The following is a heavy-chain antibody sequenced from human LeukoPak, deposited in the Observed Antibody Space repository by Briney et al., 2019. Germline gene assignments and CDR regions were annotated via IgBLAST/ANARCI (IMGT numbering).Heavy chain of an antibody. CDR2: ISGRGGSR. Sequence: GGSLRLSCATSGFTFTSYALVWVRQAPGKGLEWVSLISGRGGSRYYGDSVKGRFTISRDNSKNLVYLEMNSLRAGDTAVYYCAKGGEDSGYNSHFDYWGQGTLVIVSS. J-gene: IGHJ4*02. CDR1: GFTFTSYA. V-gene: IGHV3-23*01. D-gene: IGHD5-24*01. CDR3: AKGGEDSGYNSHFDY.